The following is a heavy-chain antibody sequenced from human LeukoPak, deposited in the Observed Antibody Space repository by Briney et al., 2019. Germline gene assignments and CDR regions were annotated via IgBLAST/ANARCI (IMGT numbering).Heavy chain of an antibody. V-gene: IGHV3-74*01. D-gene: IGHD2-15*01. J-gene: IGHJ4*02. CDR3: ARDNEYCTGGTCRLDY. CDR2: INNDGRST. CDR1: GFTFSFYW. Sequence: GASLQISCASSGFTFSFYWMHWVRQAPGKGLVWVSRINNDGRSTSYAGSVKGRFTTSRDNAKNTLYLQMNSLRAEDTAVYYCARDNEYCTGGTCRLDYWGQGALVTVSS.